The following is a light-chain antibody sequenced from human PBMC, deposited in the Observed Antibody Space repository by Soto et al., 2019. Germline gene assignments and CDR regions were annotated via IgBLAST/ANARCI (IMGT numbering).Light chain of an antibody. CDR3: QQYTSYPWT. Sequence: EIVMTQSPATLSVSPGGRATLSCRASQSISDTLAWYQQKPGQAPRLLIYDTSYRATGIPVRFSGSGSGTDFTLTISSLQPDDFATYYCQQYTSYPWTFGQGTKVDIK. V-gene: IGKV3D-15*01. J-gene: IGKJ1*01. CDR1: QSISDT. CDR2: DTS.